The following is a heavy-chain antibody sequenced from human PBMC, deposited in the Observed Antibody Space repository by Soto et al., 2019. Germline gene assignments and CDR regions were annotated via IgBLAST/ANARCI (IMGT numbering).Heavy chain of an antibody. CDR3: AGEKVGTTGIDF. D-gene: IGHD1-26*01. CDR1: GYTFTGYD. J-gene: IGHJ4*02. CDR2: MNPNSGNT. Sequence: QAQLVQSGAEVKKPGASVKVSCKASGYTFTGYDIYWVRQATGHGLEWMGWMNPNSGNTGCAQNFQGRVTMTRDNSITTAYMELTSLRDDDSAVYYCAGEKVGTTGIDFWGQGTLVTVSS. V-gene: IGHV1-8*01.